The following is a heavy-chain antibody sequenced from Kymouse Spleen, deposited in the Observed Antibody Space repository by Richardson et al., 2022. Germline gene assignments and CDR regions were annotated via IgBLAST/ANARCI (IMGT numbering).Heavy chain of an antibody. J-gene: IGHJ6*02. CDR3: ARDRVGATRDYYYGMDV. V-gene: IGHV3-21*03. CDR1: GFTFSSYS. CDR2: ISSSSSYI. D-gene: IGHD1-26*01. Sequence: EVQLVESGGGLVKPGGSLRLSCAASGFTFSSYSMNWVRQAPGKGLEWVSSISSSSSYIYYADSVKGRFTISRDNAKNSLYLQMNSLRAEDTAVYYCARDRVGATRDYYYGMDVWGQGTTVTVSS.